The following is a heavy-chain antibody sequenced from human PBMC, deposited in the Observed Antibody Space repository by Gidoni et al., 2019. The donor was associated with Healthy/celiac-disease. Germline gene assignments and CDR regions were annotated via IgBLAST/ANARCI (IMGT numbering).Heavy chain of an antibody. V-gene: IGHV3-64D*06. CDR1: GFTFSSYA. CDR3: VKWAGDFWSGPVYYYGMDV. Sequence: EVQLVESGGGLVQPGGSLRLSCSASGFTFSSYAMHWVRQAPGKGLEYVSAISSNGGSTYYADSVKGRFTISRDNSKNTLYLQMSSLRAEDTAVYYCVKWAGDFWSGPVYYYGMDVWGQGTTVTVSS. D-gene: IGHD3-3*01. J-gene: IGHJ6*02. CDR2: ISSNGGST.